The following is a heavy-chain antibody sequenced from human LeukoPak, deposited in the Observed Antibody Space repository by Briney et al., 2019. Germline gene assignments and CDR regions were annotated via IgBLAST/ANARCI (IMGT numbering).Heavy chain of an antibody. CDR2: IYPDDSDT. CDR1: GYSFTNYW. D-gene: IGHD1-26*01. CDR3: ARQELVGADDAFDI. J-gene: IGHJ3*02. V-gene: IGHV5-51*01. Sequence: PGESLKISCKGSGYSFTNYWIGWVRQMPGKGLEWMGIIYPDDSDTRYSPSFQGQVTISADKSISTAYLQWSGLKASDTAMYYCARQELVGADDAFDIWGQGTMVTVSS.